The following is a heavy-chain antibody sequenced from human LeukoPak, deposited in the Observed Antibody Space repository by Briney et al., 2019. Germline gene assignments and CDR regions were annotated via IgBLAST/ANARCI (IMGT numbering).Heavy chain of an antibody. D-gene: IGHD4-17*01. Sequence: PGGSLRLSCAASGFTFSSYTMHWVRQAPGLGLQWVAVISYDGSYTYYSDSVKGRSTISRDSSKNTLYLQMNNPTTDDTAVYYCARGTAVTALFDYWGQGTLVTVSS. CDR1: GFTFSSYT. CDR2: ISYDGSYT. J-gene: IGHJ4*02. V-gene: IGHV3-30*14. CDR3: ARGTAVTALFDY.